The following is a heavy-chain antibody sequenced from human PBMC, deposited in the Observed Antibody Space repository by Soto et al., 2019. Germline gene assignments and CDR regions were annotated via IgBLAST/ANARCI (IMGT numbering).Heavy chain of an antibody. CDR3: TRDDWGYLYYYYAIDI. V-gene: IGHV1-69*18. J-gene: IGHJ6*02. CDR2: IVPIYGSA. CDR1: GGAFNNYV. D-gene: IGHD3-16*01. Sequence: QVQLVQSGAETKTPGSSVNVSCTLSGGAFNNYVITWVRQPPGKGLEWVGSIVPIYGSALFAQKFQGRVTLSADGSTNTVYMKISGLRTEDTAIYYCTRDDWGYLYYYYAIDIWGQGTAVTVSS.